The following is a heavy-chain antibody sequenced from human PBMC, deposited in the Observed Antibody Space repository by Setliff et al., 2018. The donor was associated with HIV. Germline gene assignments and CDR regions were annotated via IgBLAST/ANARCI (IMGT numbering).Heavy chain of an antibody. CDR2: IYHSGST. CDR3: LRLYRGSSTKEKSDS. Sequence: SETLSLTCAVSGYSISRDHYWAWIRQPPGKGLEYIGNIYHSGSTSYNPALKSRVALSVGAAKNQFSLKMTSVTAADTAVYFCLRLYRGSSTKEKSDSWGQGVLVTVSS. D-gene: IGHD2-2*01. CDR1: GYSISRDHY. V-gene: IGHV4-38-2*01. J-gene: IGHJ4*02.